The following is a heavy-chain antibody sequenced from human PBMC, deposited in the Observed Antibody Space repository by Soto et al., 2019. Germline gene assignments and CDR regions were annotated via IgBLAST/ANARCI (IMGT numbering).Heavy chain of an antibody. CDR2: IWYVGSNH. Sequence: VQLVESGGGVVQPGRSLRLSCAASGFTFSSYGMNWVGRFPGRGLEWGQIIWYVGSNHYYADSVKGRFTISRDNSKNTLYLQMNSLRVEDTAVYYCARRTTTVTLSYYYYGMDVWGHGTTVTVSS. CDR1: GFTFSSYG. CDR3: ARRTTTVTLSYYYYGMDV. V-gene: IGHV3-33*01. D-gene: IGHD4-4*01. J-gene: IGHJ6*02.